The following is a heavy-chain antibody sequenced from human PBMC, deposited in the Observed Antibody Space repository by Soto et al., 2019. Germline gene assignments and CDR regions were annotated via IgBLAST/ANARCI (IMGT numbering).Heavy chain of an antibody. CDR1: GGTFSSYA. Sequence: QVQLVQSGAEVKKPGSSVKVSCKASGGTFSSYAISWVRQAPGQGLEWMGGIIPIFGTANYAQKFQGRVTITSAEPTTXAYMELSSLRSEDTAVYYCARPTVTNVYYYYGMDVWGQGTTVTVSS. CDR2: IIPIFGTA. D-gene: IGHD4-17*01. J-gene: IGHJ6*02. V-gene: IGHV1-69*05. CDR3: ARPTVTNVYYYYGMDV.